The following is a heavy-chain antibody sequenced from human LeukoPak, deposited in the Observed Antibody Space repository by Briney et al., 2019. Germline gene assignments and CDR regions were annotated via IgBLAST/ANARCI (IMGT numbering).Heavy chain of an antibody. V-gene: IGHV4-4*09. J-gene: IGHJ3*02. Sequence: SETLSLTCTVSGGSVSSYYWSWIRQPPGKGLEWIGYIYTSGSTNYNPSLKSRVTISVDTSKNHFSLTLTSVTAADTAVYYCARRWTGENAFDIWGQGTMVTVSS. CDR3: ARRWTGENAFDI. CDR1: GGSVSSYY. D-gene: IGHD3/OR15-3a*01. CDR2: IYTSGST.